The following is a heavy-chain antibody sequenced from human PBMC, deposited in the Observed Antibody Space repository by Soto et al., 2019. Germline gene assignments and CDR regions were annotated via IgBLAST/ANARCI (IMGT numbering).Heavy chain of an antibody. Sequence: ASVKVSCKASGYTFTGYYMHWVRQAPGQGLEWMGWINPNSGGTNYAQKFQGRVTMTRDTSISTAYMELSRLRSDDTAVYYCAGVVVVTAIRHDAFDIWGQGTMVTVSS. CDR3: AGVVVVTAIRHDAFDI. CDR1: GYTFTGYY. V-gene: IGHV1-2*02. CDR2: INPNSGGT. J-gene: IGHJ3*02. D-gene: IGHD2-21*02.